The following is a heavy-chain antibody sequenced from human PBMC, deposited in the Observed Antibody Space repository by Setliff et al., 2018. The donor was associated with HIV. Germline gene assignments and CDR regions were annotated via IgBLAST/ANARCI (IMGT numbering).Heavy chain of an antibody. V-gene: IGHV4-59*11. J-gene: IGHJ4*02. CDR2: IYYNVNN. D-gene: IGHD4-4*01. Sequence: SETLSLTCAVSGVSISSQYWSWIRQPPGKGLEWIGFIYYNVNNNYNPSLKSRVSISVDTPKNQFSLRLSSVTAADTAVYYCTRGGSMTTLTTWGQGTLVTVSS. CDR3: TRGGSMTTLTT. CDR1: GVSISSQY.